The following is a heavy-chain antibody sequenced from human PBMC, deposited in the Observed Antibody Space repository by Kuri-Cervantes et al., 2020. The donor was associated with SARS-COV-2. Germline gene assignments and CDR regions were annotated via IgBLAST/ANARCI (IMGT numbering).Heavy chain of an antibody. CDR3: ARKWELDYYYYGMDV. D-gene: IGHD1-26*01. Sequence: ASVKVSCKASGYTFTSYAMHWVRQAPGQRLEWMGWINAGNGNTNYAQKLQGRVTMTTDTSTSTAYMELRSLRSDDTAVYYCARKWELDYYYYGMDVWGQGTTVTVSS. J-gene: IGHJ6*02. CDR2: INAGNGNT. V-gene: IGHV1-3*01. CDR1: GYTFTSYA.